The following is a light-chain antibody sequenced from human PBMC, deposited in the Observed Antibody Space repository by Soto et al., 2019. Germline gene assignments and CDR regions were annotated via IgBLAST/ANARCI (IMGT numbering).Light chain of an antibody. CDR2: KAS. CDR1: QSISSW. Sequence: DIQMTQSPSTLSASVGDRVTITCRASQSISSWLAWYQQKPGKAPKLLIYKASSLESGVRSRFNSIGSGSGFPLTISSLQPDEFATYYCHQYNSYCTFGQGTKVEIK. J-gene: IGKJ1*01. CDR3: HQYNSYCT. V-gene: IGKV1-5*03.